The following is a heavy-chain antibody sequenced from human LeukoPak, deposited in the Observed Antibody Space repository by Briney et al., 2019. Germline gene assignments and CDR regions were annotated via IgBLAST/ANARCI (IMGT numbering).Heavy chain of an antibody. CDR2: ISYDGSNK. Sequence: GGSLRLSCAASGFTFSSYAMQCVRQAPGKGLGWVAFISYDGSNKYYADSVKGRFTISRDNSKNTLYLQMNSLRAEDTAVYYCARGRYYYGSGSESTDYWGQGTLVTVSS. J-gene: IGHJ4*02. CDR3: ARGRYYYGSGSESTDY. V-gene: IGHV3-30*04. CDR1: GFTFSSYA. D-gene: IGHD3-10*01.